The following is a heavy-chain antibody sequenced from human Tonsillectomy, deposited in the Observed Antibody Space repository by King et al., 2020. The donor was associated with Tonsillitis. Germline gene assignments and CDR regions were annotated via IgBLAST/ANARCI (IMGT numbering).Heavy chain of an antibody. V-gene: IGHV4-30-2*01. CDR3: ARERVRSEYYHSSGFDY. CDR2: IYYSGST. Sequence: LQLQESGSGLMKPSQTLSLTCAVSGGSISSGGYSWSWIRQPPGKGLEWIGYIYYSGSTYYNPSLKSRVTISVDRSKNQFSLKLSSVTAADTAVYYCARERVRSEYYHSSGFDYWGQGTLVTVSS. J-gene: IGHJ4*02. D-gene: IGHD3-22*01. CDR1: GGSISSGGYS.